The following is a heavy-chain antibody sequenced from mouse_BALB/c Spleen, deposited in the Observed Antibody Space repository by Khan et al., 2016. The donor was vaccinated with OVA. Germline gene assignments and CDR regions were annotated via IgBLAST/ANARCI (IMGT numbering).Heavy chain of an antibody. CDR2: INPYNDGT. CDR1: GYTFTTYV. V-gene: IGHV1S136*01. J-gene: IGHJ4*01. Sequence: VQLQQPGPELIKPGTSLKMSCKASGYTFTTYVIHWVKQKPGQGLEWIGYINPYNDGTKYNEKFKGKATLTSDKSSSTAYMELSSLTSEDSAVYYCARYGSSPYYAMDYWGQGTSVTVSS. D-gene: IGHD1-1*01. CDR3: ARYGSSPYYAMDY.